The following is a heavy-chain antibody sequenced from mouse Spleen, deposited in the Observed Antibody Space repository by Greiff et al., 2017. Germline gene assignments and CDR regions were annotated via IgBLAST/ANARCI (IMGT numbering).Heavy chain of an antibody. J-gene: IGHJ1*01. V-gene: IGHV1-53*01. D-gene: IGHD2-14*01. Sequence: VQLQQPGTELVKPGASVKLSCKASGYTFTSYWMHWVKQRPGQGLEWIGNINPSNGGTNYNEKFKSKATLTVDKSSSTAYMQLSSLTSEDSAVYYCARKEAYYRYDGWYFDVWGAGTTVTVSS. CDR1: GYTFTSYW. CDR2: INPSNGGT. CDR3: ARKEAYYRYDGWYFDV.